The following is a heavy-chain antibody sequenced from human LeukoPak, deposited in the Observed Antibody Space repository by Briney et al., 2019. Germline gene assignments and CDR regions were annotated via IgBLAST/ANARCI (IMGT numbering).Heavy chain of an antibody. V-gene: IGHV4-38-2*02. D-gene: IGHD4-17*01. CDR3: ARYLVYGDYVDY. CDR1: GYSISSGYY. Sequence: SETLSLTCTVSGYSISSGYYWGWIRQPPGTGLEWIGSIYHSGSTYYNPSLKSRVTMSVDTSKNQFSLKLSSVTAADTAVYYCARYLVYGDYVDYWGQGTLVTVSS. J-gene: IGHJ4*02. CDR2: IYHSGST.